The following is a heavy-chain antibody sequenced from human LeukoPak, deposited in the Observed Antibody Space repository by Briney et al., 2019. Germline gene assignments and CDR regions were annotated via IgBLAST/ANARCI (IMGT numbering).Heavy chain of an antibody. CDR3: ARIDEGYNHAKDY. CDR2: MNPNSGNT. V-gene: IGHV1-8*01. CDR1: GYTFTSYD. D-gene: IGHD5-24*01. Sequence: ASVNVSCKASGYTFTSYDINWVRQATGQGLEWMGWMNPNSGNTGYAQKFQGRVTMTRNTSISTAYMELSSLRSEDTAVYYCARIDEGYNHAKDYWGQGTLVTVSS. J-gene: IGHJ4*02.